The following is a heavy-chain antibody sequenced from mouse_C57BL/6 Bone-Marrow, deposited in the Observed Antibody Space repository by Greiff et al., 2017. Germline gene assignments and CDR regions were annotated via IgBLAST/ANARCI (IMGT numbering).Heavy chain of an antibody. V-gene: IGHV1-63*01. CDR1: GYTFTNYW. CDR3: SLYYGSSSSTYYFDY. J-gene: IGHJ2*01. Sequence: VQLQQSGAELVRPGTSVKMSCKASGYTFTNYWIGWAKQRPGHGLEWIGDIYPGGGYTNYNEKFKGKATLTADKSSSTAYMQFSSLTSEDSAIYYCSLYYGSSSSTYYFDYWGQGTTLTVSS. CDR2: IYPGGGYT. D-gene: IGHD1-1*01.